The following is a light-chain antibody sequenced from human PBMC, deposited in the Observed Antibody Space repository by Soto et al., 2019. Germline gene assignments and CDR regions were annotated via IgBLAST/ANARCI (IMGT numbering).Light chain of an antibody. J-gene: IGKJ1*01. V-gene: IGKV3-20*01. Sequence: EMVLSQSPGTLSLYPGERATLSCRASQSVSSSYLAWYQQKPGQAPRLLIYGASSRATGIPDRFSGSGSGADFTLTISRLEPEDFAVYYCQQYGSSRRTFGQGSKV. CDR3: QQYGSSRRT. CDR1: QSVSSSY. CDR2: GAS.